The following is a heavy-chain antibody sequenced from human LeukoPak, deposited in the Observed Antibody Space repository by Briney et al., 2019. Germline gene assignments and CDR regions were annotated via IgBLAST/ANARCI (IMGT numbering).Heavy chain of an antibody. V-gene: IGHV3-74*01. J-gene: IGHJ4*02. CDR3: TSGSRATTGTDY. Sequence: GSLRLSCVASGFTLSSYYMFWVRQVPGKGLVYVSFISNDGSSTGYADSVKGRFTVSRDNAKKTMYLQMNSLGAEDTAVYYCTSGSRATTGTDYWGQGTLVTVSS. CDR2: ISNDGSST. CDR1: GFTLSSYY. D-gene: IGHD6-13*01.